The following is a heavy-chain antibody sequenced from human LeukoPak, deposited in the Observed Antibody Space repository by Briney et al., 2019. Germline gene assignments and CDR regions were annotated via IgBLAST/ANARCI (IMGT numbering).Heavy chain of an antibody. CDR1: GGTISSGGYY. CDR3: ARGNGGNPKDY. CDR2: IYYSGST. Sequence: PSETLSLTCTVSGGTISSGGYYWSWIRQHPGKGLEWIGYIYYSGSTYYNPSLKSRVTISVDTSKNQFSLKLSSVTAADTAVYYCARGNGGNPKDYWGQGTLVTVSS. V-gene: IGHV4-31*03. D-gene: IGHD4-23*01. J-gene: IGHJ4*02.